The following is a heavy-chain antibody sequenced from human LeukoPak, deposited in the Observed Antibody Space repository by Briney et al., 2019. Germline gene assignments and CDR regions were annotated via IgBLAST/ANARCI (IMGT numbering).Heavy chain of an antibody. J-gene: IGHJ5*02. Sequence: GGSLRLSCAASGFTFSSYAMSWVRQAPGKGLEWVSAISGSGGSTYYADSVKGRFTISRDNSKNTLYLQMNSLRAEDTAVYYCLRIVVVPAYNWFDPWGQGTLVTVSS. D-gene: IGHD2-2*01. CDR2: ISGSGGST. V-gene: IGHV3-23*01. CDR1: GFTFSSYA. CDR3: LRIVVVPAYNWFDP.